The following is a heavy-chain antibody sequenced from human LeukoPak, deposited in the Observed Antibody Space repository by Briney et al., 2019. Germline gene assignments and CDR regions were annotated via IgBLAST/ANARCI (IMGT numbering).Heavy chain of an antibody. D-gene: IGHD6-19*01. V-gene: IGHV4-34*01. Sequence: PSETLSLTCAVYGGSFSGYYWSWLRQPPGKGLEWIGEINHSGSTSYNPSLKSRVTISVDTSKNQFSLKLSSVTAADTAVYYCASGNSSGWYYYYYGMDVWGQGTTVTVSS. CDR1: GGSFSGYY. J-gene: IGHJ6*02. CDR2: INHSGST. CDR3: ASGNSSGWYYYYYGMDV.